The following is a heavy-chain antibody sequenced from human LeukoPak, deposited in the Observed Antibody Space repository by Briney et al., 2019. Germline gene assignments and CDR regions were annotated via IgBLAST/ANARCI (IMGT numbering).Heavy chain of an antibody. V-gene: IGHV1-69*04. J-gene: IGHJ3*02. CDR1: GGTFSSYA. D-gene: IGHD3-22*01. CDR2: IIPILGIA. CDR3: ARDKPAKLFIGYYDSSGYYAFDI. Sequence: AASVKVSCKASGGTFSSYAISWVRQAPGQGLEWMGRIIPILGIANYAQKFQGRVTITADKSTSTAYMELSSLRSEDTAVYYCARDKPAKLFIGYYDSSGYYAFDIWGQGTMVTVSS.